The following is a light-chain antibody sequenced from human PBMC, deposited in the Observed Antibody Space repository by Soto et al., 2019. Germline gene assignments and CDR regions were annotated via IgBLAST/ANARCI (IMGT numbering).Light chain of an antibody. CDR1: SSTFANNY. J-gene: IGLJ2*01. V-gene: IGLV1-47*01. Sequence: QSALTQPTSVSGTPGQRVSISCSGDSSTFANNYVHWYQQVPGAAPKLLMYRTDQRPSGVPERFSGSKSGTSASLTISGLRPEDEAQYYCAAYTGNWNGPVFGGGTQLTVL. CDR2: RTD. CDR3: AAYTGNWNGPV.